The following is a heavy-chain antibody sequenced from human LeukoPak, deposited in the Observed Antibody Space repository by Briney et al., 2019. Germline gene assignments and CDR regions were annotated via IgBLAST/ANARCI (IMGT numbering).Heavy chain of an antibody. CDR1: GFTFSSYW. D-gene: IGHD2-15*01. CDR2: IKQDGSEK. J-gene: IGHJ4*02. CDR3: AREGYCSGGSCYPYYFDY. Sequence: GGSLRLSCAPSGFTFSSYWMSWVRQAPGKGLEWVANIKQDGSEKYYVDSVKGRFTISRDNAKNSLYLQMNSLRAEDTAVYYCAREGYCSGGSCYPYYFDYWGQGTLVTVSA. V-gene: IGHV3-7*01.